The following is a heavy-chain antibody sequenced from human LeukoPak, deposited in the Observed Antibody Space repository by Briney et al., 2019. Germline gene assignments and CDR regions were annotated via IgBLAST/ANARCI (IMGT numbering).Heavy chain of an antibody. V-gene: IGHV4-59*01. D-gene: IGHD2-8*02. J-gene: IGHJ4*02. CDR2: IYYSGST. Sequence: SETLSLTCTVPGGSISSYYWSWIRQPPGKGLEWIGYIYYSGSTNYNPSLTSRVTISVDTSKNQFSLKLSSVTAADTAVYYCAGRALVPPREFDYWGQGTLVTVSS. CDR1: GGSISSYY. CDR3: AGRALVPPREFDY.